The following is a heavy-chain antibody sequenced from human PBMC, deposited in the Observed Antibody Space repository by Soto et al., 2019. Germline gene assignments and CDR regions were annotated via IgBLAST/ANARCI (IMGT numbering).Heavy chain of an antibody. J-gene: IGHJ6*02. CDR2: IYPGDSDT. CDR3: ARHDGVIAARRSYYGMDV. Sequence: GESLKISCKGSGYSFTSYWIGWVRQMPGKGLEWMGIIYPGDSDTRYSPSFQGQVTISADKSISTAYLQWSSLKASDTAMYYRARHDGVIAARRSYYGMDVWGQGTTVTVSS. D-gene: IGHD6-6*01. CDR1: GYSFTSYW. V-gene: IGHV5-51*01.